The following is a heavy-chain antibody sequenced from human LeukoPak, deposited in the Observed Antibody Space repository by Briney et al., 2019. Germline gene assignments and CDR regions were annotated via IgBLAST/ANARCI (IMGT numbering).Heavy chain of an antibody. CDR2: ISSSGSTI. CDR1: GFTFSDYY. D-gene: IGHD6-13*01. CDR3: ARTRYSSSWAMYYFDY. V-gene: IGHV3-11*04. J-gene: IGHJ4*02. Sequence: GGSLRLSCAASGFTFSDYYMSWIRQAPGKGLEWVSYISSSGSTIYYADSVKGRFTISRDNAKNSLYLQMNSLRAEDTAVYYCARTRYSSSWAMYYFDYWGQGTLVTVSS.